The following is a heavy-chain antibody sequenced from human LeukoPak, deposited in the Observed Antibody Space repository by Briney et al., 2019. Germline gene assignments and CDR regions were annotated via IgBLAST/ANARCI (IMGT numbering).Heavy chain of an antibody. D-gene: IGHD4-17*01. V-gene: IGHV3-23*01. CDR2: ISGSGDST. CDR3: AKWARNHGDYRAFDY. Sequence: GGSLRLSCAASGFTFSTYAMSWVRQAPGKGLEWVSSISGSGDSTYYGGSVKGRFTISRDNSKNTLFLQMNSLRAEDTAVYYCAKWARNHGDYRAFDYWGQGTLVTVSS. CDR1: GFTFSTYA. J-gene: IGHJ4*02.